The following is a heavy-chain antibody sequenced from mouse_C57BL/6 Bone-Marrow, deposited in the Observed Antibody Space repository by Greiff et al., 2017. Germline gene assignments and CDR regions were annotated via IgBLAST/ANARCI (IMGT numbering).Heavy chain of an antibody. Sequence: EVQRVESGGGLVQPGGSLKFSCAASGFTFSDYYMYWVRQTPEKRLEWVAYISNGGGSTYYPDTVKGRFTIARDNAKNTLYLQMSRLKSEDTAMYYCARLLSDYWGQGTTLTVSS. J-gene: IGHJ2*01. CDR3: ARLLSDY. CDR2: ISNGGGST. CDR1: GFTFSDYY. V-gene: IGHV5-12*01.